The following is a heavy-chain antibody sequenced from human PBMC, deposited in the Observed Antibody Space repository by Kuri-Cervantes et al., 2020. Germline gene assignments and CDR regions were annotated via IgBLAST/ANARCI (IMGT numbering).Heavy chain of an antibody. D-gene: IGHD4-17*01. CDR1: GYTFTSYG. CDR2: ISACNGNA. CDR3: ARDLRTTVTSYYGMDV. Sequence: ASVKVSCKASGYTFTSYGISWVRQAPGQGLEWMGWISACNGNANYAQKLQGRVTMTTDTSTSTAYMELRSLRSDDTAVYYCARDLRTTVTSYYGMDVWGQGTTVTVSS. J-gene: IGHJ6*02. V-gene: IGHV1-18*01.